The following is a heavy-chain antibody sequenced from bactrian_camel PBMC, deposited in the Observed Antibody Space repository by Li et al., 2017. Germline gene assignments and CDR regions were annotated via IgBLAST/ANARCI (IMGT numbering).Heavy chain of an antibody. CDR3: AEGRGSRGEHCYSLNY. CDR1: EDIFRDAC. CDR2: ISTVGGAA. Sequence: HVQLVESGGGAAQPGGYLRLSCVASEDIFRDACMGWFRQAVGKEREEVARISTVGGAAHYADFVKGRFAITRDNAENTVYLQMNNLQPEDTATYYCAEGRGSRGEHCYSLNYWGQGTQVTVS. J-gene: IGHJ4*01. D-gene: IGHD6*01. V-gene: IGHV3S54*01.